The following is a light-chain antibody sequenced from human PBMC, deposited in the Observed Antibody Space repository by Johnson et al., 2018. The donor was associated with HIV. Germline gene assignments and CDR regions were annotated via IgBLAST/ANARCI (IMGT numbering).Light chain of an antibody. Sequence: QSVLTQPPSVSAAPGQKVTISCSGSSSNIGNNFVSWYQQLPGTAPKLLIYENNKRPSGIPDRFSGSKSGTSATLGITGLQTGDEADYYCGTWDSSLTASYACGPGTKVTVL. CDR3: GTWDSSLTASYA. CDR1: SSNIGNNF. CDR2: ENN. V-gene: IGLV1-51*02. J-gene: IGLJ1*01.